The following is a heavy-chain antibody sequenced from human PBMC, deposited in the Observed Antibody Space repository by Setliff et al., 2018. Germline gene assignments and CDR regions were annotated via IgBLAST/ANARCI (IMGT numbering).Heavy chain of an antibody. CDR3: ARAWYDNSGYYYENYYYFMDV. Sequence: GASVKVSCKASGYSFTDYYIHWVRQAPGQGLEWVGWINPHSGGTAFARKFQGRVTMIRDTSISTAHMELSSLRSDDTAVYYCARAWYDNSGYYYENYYYFMDVWGKGTTVTVSS. J-gene: IGHJ6*03. V-gene: IGHV1-2*02. D-gene: IGHD3-22*01. CDR2: INPHSGGT. CDR1: GYSFTDYY.